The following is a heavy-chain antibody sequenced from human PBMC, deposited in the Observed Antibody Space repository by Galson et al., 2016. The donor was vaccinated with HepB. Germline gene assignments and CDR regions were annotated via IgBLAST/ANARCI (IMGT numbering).Heavy chain of an antibody. CDR1: GFDLSNYE. CDR2: IRGVTSAI. J-gene: IGHJ4*02. CDR3: VRDHYRAFDY. Sequence: SLRLSCAVSGFDLSNYEMNWVRQAPGRGLEWISYIRGVTSAIQYADSVKGRFSISRDNARNSLYLQMNSLRADDTAVYYCVRDHYRAFDYWGQGILVTVSS. V-gene: IGHV3-48*03. D-gene: IGHD4-11*01.